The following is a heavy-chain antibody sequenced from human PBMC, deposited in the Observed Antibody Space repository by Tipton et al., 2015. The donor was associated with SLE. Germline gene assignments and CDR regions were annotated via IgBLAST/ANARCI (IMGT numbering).Heavy chain of an antibody. Sequence: GSLRLSCAASGFIFTIYDMSWVRQAPGKGLEWVSVISGSGGSTYYADSVKGRFTISRDNSKNTMYLQMNSLRAVDTAVYYCAKKASGFPYWGQGTLVTVSS. J-gene: IGHJ4*02. CDR3: AKKASGFPY. CDR1: GFIFTIYD. D-gene: IGHD6-19*01. CDR2: ISGSGGST. V-gene: IGHV3-23*01.